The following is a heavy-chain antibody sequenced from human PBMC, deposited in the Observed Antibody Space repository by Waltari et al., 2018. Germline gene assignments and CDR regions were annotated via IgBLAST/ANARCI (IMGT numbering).Heavy chain of an antibody. CDR2: IYYSGST. D-gene: IGHD2-2*01. CDR1: GGSISSSSYY. V-gene: IGHV4-39*07. CDR3: AAIGYCSSTSCYEGVRIDS. J-gene: IGHJ5*01. Sequence: QLQLQESGPGLVKPSETLSLTCTVSGGSISSSSYYWGWIRQPPGKGLEWIGRIYYSGSTYYNPSLRSRVTISVDTSKNQFSLKLSSVTAADTAVYYCAAIGYCSSTSCYEGVRIDSWGQGTLVTVSS.